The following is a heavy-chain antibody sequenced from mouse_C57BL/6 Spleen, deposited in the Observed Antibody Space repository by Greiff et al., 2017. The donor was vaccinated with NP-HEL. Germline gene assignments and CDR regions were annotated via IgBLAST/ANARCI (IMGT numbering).Heavy chain of an antibody. J-gene: IGHJ4*01. V-gene: IGHV1-81*01. CDR1: GYTFTSYG. Sequence: QVQLQQSGAELARPGASVKLSCKASGYTFTSYGISWVKQRTGQGLEWIGEIYPRSGNTYYNEKFKGKATLTADKSSSTAYMELRSLTSEDSAVYFCAEYYGSRDYYAMDYWGQGTSVTVSS. CDR2: IYPRSGNT. CDR3: AEYYGSRDYYAMDY. D-gene: IGHD1-1*01.